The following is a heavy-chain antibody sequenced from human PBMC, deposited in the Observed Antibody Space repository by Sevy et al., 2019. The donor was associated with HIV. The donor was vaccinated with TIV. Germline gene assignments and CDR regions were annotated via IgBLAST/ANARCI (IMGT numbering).Heavy chain of an antibody. CDR2: IGYDGNKI. Sequence: GGSLRLSCAASGFNFSPYGMHWVRQAPGKGLEWVSFIGYDGNKIFYADSVRGRFTVSRDNSKNTLYLQMNSLSTEDTAVYYCVKDPRYDFFDYWGQGILVTVSS. CDR3: VKDPRYDFFDY. CDR1: GFNFSPYG. J-gene: IGHJ4*02. V-gene: IGHV3-30*02. D-gene: IGHD2-2*01.